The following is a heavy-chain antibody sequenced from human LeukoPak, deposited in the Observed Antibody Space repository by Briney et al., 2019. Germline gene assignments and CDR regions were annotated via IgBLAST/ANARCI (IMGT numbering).Heavy chain of an antibody. CDR1: GFTFSNYD. J-gene: IGHJ5*02. V-gene: IGHV3-21*01. D-gene: IGHD5-24*01. CDR2: ISSSSSYI. CDR3: ARGEEKATITALDA. Sequence: GGSLRLSCAASGFTFSNYDMHWVRQAPGKGLEWVSAISSSSSYIYYADSIKGRFTISRDNAENSLYLQMNSLRAVDTAVYFCARGEEKATITALDAWGQGTLVTVSS.